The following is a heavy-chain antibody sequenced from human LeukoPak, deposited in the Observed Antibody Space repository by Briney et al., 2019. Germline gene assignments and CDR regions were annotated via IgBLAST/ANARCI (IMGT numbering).Heavy chain of an antibody. D-gene: IGHD3-16*01. V-gene: IGHV4-39*07. CDR1: GGSISSNSYY. J-gene: IGHJ6*03. CDR2: IYYSGST. CDR3: ARETSQKGAHYMDV. Sequence: SETLSLTCTVSGGSISSNSYYWGWIRQPPGKGLEWIGSIYYSGSTYYNPALKSRVTISVDTSKNQFSLKLSSVTAADTAVYYCARETSQKGAHYMDVWGKGTTVTISS.